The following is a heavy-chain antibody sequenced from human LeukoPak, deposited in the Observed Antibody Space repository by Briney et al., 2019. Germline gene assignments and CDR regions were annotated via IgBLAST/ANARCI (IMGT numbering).Heavy chain of an antibody. Sequence: GRSLRLSCAASGFTFSSYAMHWVRQAPGKGLEWVAVISYDGSNKYYADSVKGRFTISRDNSKNTLYLQMNSLRAEDTAVYYCARCYYDSSGYYGNDTFDIWGQGTMVTASS. V-gene: IGHV3-30-3*01. J-gene: IGHJ3*02. D-gene: IGHD3-22*01. CDR3: ARCYYDSSGYYGNDTFDI. CDR1: GFTFSSYA. CDR2: ISYDGSNK.